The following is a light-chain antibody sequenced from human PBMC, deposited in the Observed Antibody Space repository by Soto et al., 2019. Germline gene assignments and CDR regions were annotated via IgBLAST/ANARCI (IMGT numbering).Light chain of an antibody. CDR3: ASYAGSDLYV. J-gene: IGLJ1*01. Sequence: QSALTQPPSSSGSPGQSVAISCTGTSSDVGGSDFVSWYQQHPGEAPKLMVYEVSKRPSGVPDRFSGSKSGNTASLTVSGLQAEDEADYYCASYAGSDLYVFGTGTKLTVL. CDR2: EVS. V-gene: IGLV2-8*01. CDR1: SSDVGGSDF.